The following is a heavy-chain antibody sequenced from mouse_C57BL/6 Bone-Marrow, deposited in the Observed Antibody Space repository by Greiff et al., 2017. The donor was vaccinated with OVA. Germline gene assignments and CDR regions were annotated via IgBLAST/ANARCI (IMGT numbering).Heavy chain of an antibody. D-gene: IGHD1-1*01. Sequence: QVQLQQPGAELVKPGASVKLSCKASGYTFTSYWMHWVKQRPGRGLEWIGRIDPNSGGTKYNEKFKSKATLTVDKPSSTAYMQLSSLTSEDSAVYYCARRPPLDYYGSSYEAMDYWGQGTSVTVSS. CDR3: ARRPPLDYYGSSYEAMDY. V-gene: IGHV1-72*01. CDR1: GYTFTSYW. J-gene: IGHJ4*01. CDR2: IDPNSGGT.